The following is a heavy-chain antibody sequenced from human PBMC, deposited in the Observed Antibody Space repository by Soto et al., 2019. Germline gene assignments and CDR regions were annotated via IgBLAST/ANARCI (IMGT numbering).Heavy chain of an antibody. CDR1: GDSISSYY. J-gene: IGHJ6*02. CDR3: AREGLISGTTYYYYGMDV. Sequence: KTSETLSLTCTVSGDSISSYYWSWIRQPPGKGLEWIGYVSYSGSTNYNPSLRSRLTISLDTSKNQFSLKLSSVTAADTAVYYCAREGLISGTTYYYYGMDVWGQGTTVTVSS. D-gene: IGHD1-7*01. V-gene: IGHV4-59*01. CDR2: VSYSGST.